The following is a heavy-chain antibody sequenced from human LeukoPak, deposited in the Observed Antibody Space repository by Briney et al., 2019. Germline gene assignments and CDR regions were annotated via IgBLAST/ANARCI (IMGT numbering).Heavy chain of an antibody. CDR3: ARDQSGEWELLSGWWFDP. CDR2: ISPSGGST. CDR1: GYTFTSYG. D-gene: IGHD1-26*01. Sequence: GASVKVSCKASGYTFTSYGISWVRQAPGQGLEWMGVISPSGGSTTYAQKLQGRVTVTRDMSTSTVYMELSNLRSEDTAVYYRARDQSGEWELLSGWWFDPWGQGTLVTVSS. V-gene: IGHV1-46*01. J-gene: IGHJ5*02.